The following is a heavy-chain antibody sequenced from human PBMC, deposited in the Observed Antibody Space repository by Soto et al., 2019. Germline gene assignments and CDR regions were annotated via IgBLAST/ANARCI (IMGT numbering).Heavy chain of an antibody. J-gene: IGHJ4*02. V-gene: IGHV4-30-4*01. Sequence: QVQLQEPGPRLVSPSETLSLTGTVSGASVTSGDFYWSWIRQPPGKGLEWIGYIYYNETAYYTPSLKSRTAISVDTSKNHFTLTLTSVTAADTAIYYCGALLAGGWGQGSLVTVSS. CDR2: IYYNETA. CDR3: GALLAGG. CDR1: GASVTSGDFY. D-gene: IGHD3-10*01.